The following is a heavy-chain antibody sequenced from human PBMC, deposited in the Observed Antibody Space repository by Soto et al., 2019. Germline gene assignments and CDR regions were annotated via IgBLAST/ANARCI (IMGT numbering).Heavy chain of an antibody. CDR2: IYTSGST. Sequence: SETLSLTCTVSGGSISSYYWSWIRQPAGKGLEWIGRIYTSGSTNYNPSLKSRVTMSVDTSKNQFSLKLSSVTAADTAVYYCAREGLRITIFFHYGMDVWGQGTTVTVSS. J-gene: IGHJ6*02. D-gene: IGHD3-9*01. CDR3: AREGLRITIFFHYGMDV. CDR1: GGSISSYY. V-gene: IGHV4-4*07.